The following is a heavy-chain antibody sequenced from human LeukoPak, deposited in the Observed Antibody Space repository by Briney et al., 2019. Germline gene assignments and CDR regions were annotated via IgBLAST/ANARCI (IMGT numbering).Heavy chain of an antibody. D-gene: IGHD3-22*01. CDR1: GFTFSSYE. J-gene: IGHJ4*02. Sequence: GGSLRLSCAASGFTFSSYEMNWVRQAPGKGLEWVSYISSSGSTIYYADSVKGRFTTSRDNAKNSLYLQMNSLRAEDTAVYYCARDRDYYDSSGYYIYWGQGTLVTVSS. V-gene: IGHV3-48*03. CDR3: ARDRDYYDSSGYYIY. CDR2: ISSSGSTI.